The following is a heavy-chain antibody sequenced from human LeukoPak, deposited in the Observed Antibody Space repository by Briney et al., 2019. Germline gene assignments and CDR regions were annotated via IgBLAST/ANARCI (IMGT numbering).Heavy chain of an antibody. Sequence: EASVKVSCKASGGTFSSYAISWVRQAPGQGLEWMGRIIPIFGTANYAQKFQGRVTITTDESTSTAYMELSSLRSEDTAVYYCARDGLYYGSGSYHAPFDYWGQGTLVTVSS. J-gene: IGHJ4*02. D-gene: IGHD3-10*01. CDR1: GGTFSSYA. CDR3: ARDGLYYGSGSYHAPFDY. V-gene: IGHV1-69*05. CDR2: IIPIFGTA.